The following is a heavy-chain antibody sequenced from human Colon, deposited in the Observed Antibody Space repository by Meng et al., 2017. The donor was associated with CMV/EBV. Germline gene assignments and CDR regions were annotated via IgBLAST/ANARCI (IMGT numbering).Heavy chain of an antibody. Sequence: GGSLRLSCTTSGFTFSNFGMHWVRQAPGTGLEWLAFIRYDGTNKYYKEAVKGRFTITRDNSENTVFLQMNSLKPEDTAIYFCAKGPRVAVGRGGVTSPDLIDHWGQGTLVTVSS. D-gene: IGHD3-10*01. CDR3: AKGPRVAVGRGGVTSPDLIDH. CDR2: IRYDGTNK. J-gene: IGHJ4*02. CDR1: GFTFSNFG. V-gene: IGHV3-30*02.